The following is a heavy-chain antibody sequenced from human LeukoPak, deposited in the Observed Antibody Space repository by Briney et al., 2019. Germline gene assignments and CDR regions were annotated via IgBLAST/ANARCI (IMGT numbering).Heavy chain of an antibody. CDR1: GFTFSSYW. CDR3: VRDVWGDRDSYFDY. Sequence: GGSLRLSCAASGFTFSSYWMHWVRQAPGKELVWVSRINSDGRSTSYADSVTGRFTMSRDNAKNTLYLQMNSLRAEDTAVYYCVRDVWGDRDSYFDYWGQGTLVTVSS. V-gene: IGHV3-74*01. J-gene: IGHJ4*02. D-gene: IGHD2-21*01. CDR2: INSDGRST.